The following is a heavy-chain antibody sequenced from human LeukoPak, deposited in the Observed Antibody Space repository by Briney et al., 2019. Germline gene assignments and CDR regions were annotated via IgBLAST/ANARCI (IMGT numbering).Heavy chain of an antibody. J-gene: IGHJ5*02. V-gene: IGHV4-34*01. D-gene: IGHD3-16*01. CDR1: GGSLSGDY. CDR3: ARGFGNVRGVT. Sequence: SETLSLTCAVYGGSLSGDYWSWIRQPPGKGLEWIGEINHGGNTNYNPSLESRASLSVDTSRNQISLRLSSVTAADTAVYYCARGFGNVRGVTWGQGALVTVSS. CDR2: INHGGNT.